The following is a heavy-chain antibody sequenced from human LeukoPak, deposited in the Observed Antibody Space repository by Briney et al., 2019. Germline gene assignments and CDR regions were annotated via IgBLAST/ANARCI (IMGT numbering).Heavy chain of an antibody. CDR1: GYTFTGYY. CDR3: ARPPSDYGDYISGWFDP. CDR2: INPNSGGT. D-gene: IGHD4-17*01. V-gene: IGHV1-2*02. J-gene: IGHJ5*02. Sequence: GASVKVSCKASGYTFTGYYMHWVRQAPGQGLEWMGWINPNSGGTNYAQKFQGRVTMTRHTSISTAYMELSRLRSDDTAVYYCARPPSDYGDYISGWFDPWGQGTLVTVSS.